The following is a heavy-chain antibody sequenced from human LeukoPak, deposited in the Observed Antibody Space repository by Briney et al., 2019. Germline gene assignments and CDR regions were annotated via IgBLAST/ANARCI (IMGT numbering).Heavy chain of an antibody. J-gene: IGHJ4*02. CDR3: YTVLVWGGYDAKETDK. V-gene: IGHV3-15*01. Sequence: PGGSLRLSCVASGFTFSYAWMNWVRQATGKGLEWVGRIKSKSDGGATDYTAPVKGRFTISRDGSENTLYLHMNSLGTEDTGVYYCYTVLVWGGYDAKETDKWGQGTLVTVSS. D-gene: IGHD5-12*01. CDR1: GFTFSYAW. CDR2: IKSKSDGGAT.